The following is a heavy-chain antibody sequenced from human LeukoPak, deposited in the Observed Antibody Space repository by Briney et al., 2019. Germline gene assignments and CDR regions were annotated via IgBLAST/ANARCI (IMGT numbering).Heavy chain of an antibody. Sequence: SVKVSCKASGGTYSSYAISWVRQAPGQGLEWMGGIIPIFGTANYAQKFQGRVTITTDESTSTAYMELSSLRSEDTAVYYCARGTVVRGVIYHYYYMDVWGKGTTVTVSS. CDR2: IIPIFGTA. CDR1: GGTYSSYA. V-gene: IGHV1-69*05. J-gene: IGHJ6*03. CDR3: ARGTVVRGVIYHYYYMDV. D-gene: IGHD3-10*01.